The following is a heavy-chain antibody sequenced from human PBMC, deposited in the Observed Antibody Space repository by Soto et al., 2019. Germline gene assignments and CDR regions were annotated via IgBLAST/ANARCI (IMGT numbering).Heavy chain of an antibody. J-gene: IGHJ1*01. D-gene: IGHD4-17*01. CDR3: AAAIDDYSGFNH. Sequence: SVKVSCKTSGFTFSKSSVQWMRQARGQRLEWIGWVVVGNDNTRYAQNFQDRVTITRDMSTSTSYMELSSLTSEDTAVYFCAAAIDDYSGFNHWGQGTPVTVSS. CDR1: GFTFSKSS. V-gene: IGHV1-58*01. CDR2: VVVGNDNT.